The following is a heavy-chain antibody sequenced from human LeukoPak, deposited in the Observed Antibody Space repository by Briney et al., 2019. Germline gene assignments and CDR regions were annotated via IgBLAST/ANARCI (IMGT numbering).Heavy chain of an antibody. V-gene: IGHV4-39*01. CDR3: ARVSPKRRYCSGGSCYGMDV. CDR1: GGSISSSSYY. J-gene: IGHJ6*02. CDR2: IYYSGST. Sequence: PSETLSLTCTVSGGSISSSSYYWGWIRQPPGKGLEWIGSIYYSGSTYYNPSLKSRVTIPVDTSKNQFSLKLSSVTAADTAVYYCARVSPKRRYCSGGSCYGMDVWGQGTTVTVSS. D-gene: IGHD2-15*01.